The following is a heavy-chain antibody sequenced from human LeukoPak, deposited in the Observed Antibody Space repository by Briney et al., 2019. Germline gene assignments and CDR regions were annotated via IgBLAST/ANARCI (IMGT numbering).Heavy chain of an antibody. V-gene: IGHV3-21*01. D-gene: IGHD2-15*01. Sequence: GGSLRLSCAASGFTFSSYSMTWVRQAPGKGLEWVSSISSSSSYIYYADSVRGRFTISRDNAKNSLYLQMNRLRAEDTAVYYCARDLKRYCSGGSCLGRFDYWGQGTLVTFSS. CDR1: GFTFSSYS. CDR3: ARDLKRYCSGGSCLGRFDY. J-gene: IGHJ4*02. CDR2: ISSSSSYI.